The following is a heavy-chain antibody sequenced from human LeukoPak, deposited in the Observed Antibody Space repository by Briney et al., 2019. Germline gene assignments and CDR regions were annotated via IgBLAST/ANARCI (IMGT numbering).Heavy chain of an antibody. CDR2: IYDSGST. CDR3: ASHRTGDYWYFDL. J-gene: IGHJ2*01. V-gene: IGHV4-31*03. D-gene: IGHD1-1*01. CDR1: GGSISSGGYY. Sequence: SETLSLICTVSGGSISSGGYYWSWIRQHPGKGLEWIGYIYDSGSTYYNPSLKSRVTISVDTSKNQFSLKLSSVTAADTAVYYCASHRTGDYWYFDLWGRGTLVTVSS.